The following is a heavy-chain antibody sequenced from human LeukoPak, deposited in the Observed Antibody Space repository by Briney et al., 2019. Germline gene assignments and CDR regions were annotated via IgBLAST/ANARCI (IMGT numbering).Heavy chain of an antibody. D-gene: IGHD2-15*01. Sequence: GGSLRLSCAASGFTFSSYAMSWVRQAPGKGLEWVSFISGSGGGTYYADSVRGRFTISRDNSKNTLYLQMNSLRAEDTAVYYCAKDGRTPYYFDYWGQGTLVTVSS. V-gene: IGHV3-23*01. J-gene: IGHJ4*02. CDR1: GFTFSSYA. CDR3: AKDGRTPYYFDY. CDR2: ISGSGGGT.